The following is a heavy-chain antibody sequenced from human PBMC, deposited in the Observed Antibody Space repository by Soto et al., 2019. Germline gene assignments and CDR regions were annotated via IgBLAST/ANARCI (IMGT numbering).Heavy chain of an antibody. CDR2: IHHSGST. Sequence: QVQLQESGPGLVKPSGTLSLTCAVSGGSISSSTWWCWVRQSPEKGLEWIGEIHHSGSTNYNPSLKSRVTISVDRSNNQFSLKLSSVTAADTAVYYCARGNFDYWGQGTLVTVSS. V-gene: IGHV4-4*02. CDR3: ARGNFDY. CDR1: GGSISSSTW. J-gene: IGHJ4*02.